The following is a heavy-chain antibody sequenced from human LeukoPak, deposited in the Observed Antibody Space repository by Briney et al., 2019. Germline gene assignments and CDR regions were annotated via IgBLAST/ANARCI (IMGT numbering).Heavy chain of an antibody. D-gene: IGHD3-10*01. CDR2: ISAYNGNT. V-gene: IGHV1-18*01. CDR3: ASVWFGEVPGP. CDR1: GYTFTSYG. Sequence: ASVKVSCKASGYTFTSYGISWVRQAPGQGLEWMGWISAYNGNTNYAQKFQGRVTITADKSTSTAYMELSSLRSEDTAVYYCASVWFGEVPGPWGQGTLVTVSS. J-gene: IGHJ5*02.